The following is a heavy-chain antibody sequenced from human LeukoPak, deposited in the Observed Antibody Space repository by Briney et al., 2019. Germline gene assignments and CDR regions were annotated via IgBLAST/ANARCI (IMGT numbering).Heavy chain of an antibody. J-gene: IGHJ4*02. D-gene: IGHD5-18*01. Sequence: KPSQTLSLTCAVSGGSISSGGYSWSWIRQPPGKGLEWIVYIYHSGSTYYNPSLKSRVTISVDRSKNQFSLKLSSVTAADTAVYYCASGGYSYAPESKYYFDYWGQGTLVTVSS. V-gene: IGHV4-30-2*01. CDR3: ASGGYSYAPESKYYFDY. CDR1: GGSISSGGYS. CDR2: IYHSGST.